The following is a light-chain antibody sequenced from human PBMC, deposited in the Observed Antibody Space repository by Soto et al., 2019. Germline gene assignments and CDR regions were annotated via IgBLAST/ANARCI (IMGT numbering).Light chain of an antibody. J-gene: IGLJ1*01. CDR1: SSDVGSYNL. Sequence: QSALTQPASVSGSPGQSITLSCTGTSSDVGSYNLVSWYQQHPGKAPKLMIYEGSKRPSGVSNRFSGSKSGNTASLTISGLHAEDEADYYCCSYAGSSTFYVFGTGTKLTVL. V-gene: IGLV2-23*01. CDR3: CSYAGSSTFYV. CDR2: EGS.